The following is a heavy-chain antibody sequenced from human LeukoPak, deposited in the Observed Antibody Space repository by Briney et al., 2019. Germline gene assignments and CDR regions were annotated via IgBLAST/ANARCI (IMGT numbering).Heavy chain of an antibody. V-gene: IGHV3-7*01. J-gene: IGHJ4*02. CDR1: GFTFSSYW. CDR3: ARAMVRGVKIFDY. Sequence: GGSLRLSCAASGFTFSSYWMSWVRQAPGKGLEWVANIKQDGSEKYYVDSVKGRFTISRDNAKNSLYLQMNSLRAEDTAVYYCARAMVRGVKIFDYWGQGSLVTVSS. D-gene: IGHD3-10*01. CDR2: IKQDGSEK.